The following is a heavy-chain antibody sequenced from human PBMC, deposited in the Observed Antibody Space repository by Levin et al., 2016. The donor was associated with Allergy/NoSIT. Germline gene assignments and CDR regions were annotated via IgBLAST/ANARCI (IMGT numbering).Heavy chain of an antibody. J-gene: IGHJ4*02. CDR2: NNANSGAT. V-gene: IGHV1-2*02. CDR3: ARSRDALWSGYLVPTF. Sequence: WVRQAPGQGLEWMGWNNANSGATDYAQKFQGRVSMTLDTSISTAFLEVKRLRSEDTAVYYCARSRDALWSGYLVPTFWGQGTLVTVSS. D-gene: IGHD3-3*01.